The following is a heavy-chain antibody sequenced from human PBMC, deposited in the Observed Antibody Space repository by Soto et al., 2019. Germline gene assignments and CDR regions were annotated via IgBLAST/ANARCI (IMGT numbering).Heavy chain of an antibody. CDR3: ATATVASDY. CDR2: IYATGTT. V-gene: IGHV4-4*07. CDR1: GASISGFY. Sequence: SETLSLTCTVSGASISGFYWSWIRKSAGKGLEWIGRIYATGTTDYNPSLKSRVMMSVDKSKNQFSLKLSSVTAADTAVYYCATATVASDYWGQGTLVTVSS. J-gene: IGHJ4*02. D-gene: IGHD4-17*01.